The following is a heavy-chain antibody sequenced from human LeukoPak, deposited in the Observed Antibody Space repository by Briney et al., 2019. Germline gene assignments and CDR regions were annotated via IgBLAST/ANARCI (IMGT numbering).Heavy chain of an antibody. Sequence: GSLRLSCAASGFTFNNAWMSWVRQAPGKGLEWVGEINHSGSTNYNPSLKSRVTISVDTSKNQFSLKLSSVTAADTAVYYCARGLSSILTGYYGVGRGLDYWGQGTLVTVSS. CDR1: GFTFNNAW. V-gene: IGHV4-34*01. CDR2: INHSGST. D-gene: IGHD3-9*01. CDR3: ARGLSSILTGYYGVGRGLDY. J-gene: IGHJ4*02.